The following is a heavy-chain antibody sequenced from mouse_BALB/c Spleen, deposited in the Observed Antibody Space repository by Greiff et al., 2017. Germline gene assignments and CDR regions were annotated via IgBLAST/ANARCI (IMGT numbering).Heavy chain of an antibody. Sequence: EVKLVESGGGLVQPGGSRKLSCAASGFTFSSFGMHWVRQAPEKGLEWVAYISSGSSTIYYADTVKGRFTISRDNPKNTLFLQMTSLRSEDTAMYYCARGEGYAMDYWGQGTSVTVSS. V-gene: IGHV5-17*02. CDR1: GFTFSSFG. CDR3: ARGEGYAMDY. CDR2: ISSGSSTI. J-gene: IGHJ4*01.